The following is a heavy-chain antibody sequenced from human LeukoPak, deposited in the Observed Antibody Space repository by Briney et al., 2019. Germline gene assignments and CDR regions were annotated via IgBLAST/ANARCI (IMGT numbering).Heavy chain of an antibody. CDR2: IYYSGST. J-gene: IGHJ5*02. V-gene: IGHV4-59*01. Sequence: SETLSLTCTVSGGSISSYYWSWLRQPPGKGLEWIGYIYYSGSTNYNPSLKSRVTISVDTSKNQFSLELSSVTAADTAVYYCARGNKLDPWGQGTLVTVSS. D-gene: IGHD2/OR15-2a*01. CDR1: GGSISSYY. CDR3: ARGNKLDP.